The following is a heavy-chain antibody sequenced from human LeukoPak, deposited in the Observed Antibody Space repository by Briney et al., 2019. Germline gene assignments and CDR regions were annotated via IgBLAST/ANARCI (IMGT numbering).Heavy chain of an antibody. CDR2: IYTSGST. V-gene: IGHV4-4*07. Sequence: TSETLSLTCTVSGGSISSYYWSWIRQPAGKGLEWIGRIYTSGSTNYNPSLKSRVTMSVDTPKNQFSLKLSSVTAADTAVYYCARDGGDIFGPVRFDPWGQGTLVTVSS. CDR3: ARDGGDIFGPVRFDP. D-gene: IGHD3-9*01. CDR1: GGSISSYY. J-gene: IGHJ5*02.